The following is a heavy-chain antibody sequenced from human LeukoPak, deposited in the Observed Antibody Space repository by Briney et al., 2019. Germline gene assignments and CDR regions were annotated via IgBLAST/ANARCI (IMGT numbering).Heavy chain of an antibody. V-gene: IGHV3-66*01. CDR1: GFTVSSNY. CDR3: ARDPRSGSYSGMDV. J-gene: IGHJ6*02. Sequence: PGGSLRLSCAASGFTVSSNYMSWVRQAPGKGLEWVSVFYPGGSTYYADSVTDRFTISRDNSKNTLYLQMNSLRAEDMAVYYCARDPRSGSYSGMDVWGQGTTVTVSS. D-gene: IGHD1-26*01. CDR2: FYPGGST.